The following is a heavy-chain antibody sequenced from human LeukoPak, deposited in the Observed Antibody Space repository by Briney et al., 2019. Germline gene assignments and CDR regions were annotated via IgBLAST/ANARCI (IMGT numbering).Heavy chain of an antibody. Sequence: PGGSLRLSCAASGFIFSNYGMHWVRQAPGKGLQWVAFIRYDGSNKYFADSVKGRFTISRDNSKNTLCLQMNSLRAEDTAVYYCAKDSASYHDFWSGYKPDLGYWGLGTLVTVSS. CDR1: GFIFSNYG. CDR3: AKDSASYHDFWSGYKPDLGY. J-gene: IGHJ4*02. V-gene: IGHV3-30*02. CDR2: IRYDGSNK. D-gene: IGHD3-3*01.